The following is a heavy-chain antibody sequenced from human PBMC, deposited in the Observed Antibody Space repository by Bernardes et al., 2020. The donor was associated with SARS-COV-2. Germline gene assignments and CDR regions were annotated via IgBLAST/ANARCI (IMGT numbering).Heavy chain of an antibody. D-gene: IGHD3-22*01. V-gene: IGHV1-2*04. CDR2: SNPNIGGT. Sequence: ASVNVSCKASGYTFTGYYIHLVRQSPGQGLEWMGWSNPNIGGTNYAQKFQGWVTMTRDTSISTAYMELSRLRSDDTAVYYCARALYYYDSSGLLGYWGQGTLVTVSS. J-gene: IGHJ4*02. CDR3: ARALYYYDSSGLLGY. CDR1: GYTFTGYY.